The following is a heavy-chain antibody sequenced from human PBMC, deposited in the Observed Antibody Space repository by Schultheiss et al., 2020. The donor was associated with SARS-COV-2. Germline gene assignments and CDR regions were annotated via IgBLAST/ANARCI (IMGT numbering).Heavy chain of an antibody. V-gene: IGHV3-30*03. CDR2: ISYDGSNK. J-gene: IGHJ4*02. CDR3: ARVFHYYDSSGFDY. D-gene: IGHD3-22*01. CDR1: GFTFSSYG. Sequence: GGSLRLSCAASGFTFSSYGMHWVRQAPGKGLEWVAVISYDGSNKYYADSVKGRFTISRDNAKNSLYLQMNSLRAEDTAVYYCARVFHYYDSSGFDYWGQGTLVTVSS.